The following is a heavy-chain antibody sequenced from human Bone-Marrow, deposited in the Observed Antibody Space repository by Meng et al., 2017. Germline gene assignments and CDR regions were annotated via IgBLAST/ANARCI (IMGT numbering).Heavy chain of an antibody. CDR3: ARDGDCSGGSCYHGGDY. CDR1: GGTFSSYA. D-gene: IGHD2-15*01. Sequence: SVKVSCKASGGTFSSYAISWVRQAPGQGLEWMGGIIPIFGTANYAQKFQGRVTITTDESTSTAYMELSSLRSEDTAVYYCARDGDCSGGSCYHGGDYWGQGKLVNGAS. V-gene: IGHV1-69*05. CDR2: IIPIFGTA. J-gene: IGHJ4*02.